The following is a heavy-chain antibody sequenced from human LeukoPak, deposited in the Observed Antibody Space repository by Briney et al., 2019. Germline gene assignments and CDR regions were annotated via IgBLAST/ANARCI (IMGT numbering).Heavy chain of an antibody. J-gene: IGHJ3*01. CDR2: ISYTGGEI. V-gene: IGHV4-59*08. D-gene: IGHD1-14*01. CDR1: GGSLNSYY. CDR3: ARQPGGTAAFDV. Sequence: SETLSLTCTVSGGSLNSYYWSWIRQPPGKRLEWIGYISYTGGEINYNPSLKSRLTLSVDTSKHQFSLMLTSVTAAGTAIYYCARQPGGTAAFDVWAQGTMVTVSS.